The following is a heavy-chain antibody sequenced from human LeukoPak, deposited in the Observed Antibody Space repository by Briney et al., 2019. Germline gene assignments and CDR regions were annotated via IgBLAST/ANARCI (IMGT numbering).Heavy chain of an antibody. CDR2: VHLDGRT. CDR3: AREGGFYRPLDY. D-gene: IGHD6-25*01. J-gene: IGHJ4*02. CDR1: GGSVSSTNW. V-gene: IGHV4-4*02. Sequence: PSETLSLTCGVSGGSVSSTNWWTWIRQPPGKGLEWIGEVHLDGRTNFNPSLKSRLTMSVDLSANHVSLKLTSVTAADTAVYYCAREGGFYRPLDYSGQGTLVTVSS.